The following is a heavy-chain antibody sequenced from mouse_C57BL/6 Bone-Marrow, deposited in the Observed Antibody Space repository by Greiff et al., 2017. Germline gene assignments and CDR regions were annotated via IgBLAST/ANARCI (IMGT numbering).Heavy chain of an antibody. CDR1: GYTFTSYW. CDR3: AGWDVDY. V-gene: IGHV1-55*01. J-gene: IGHJ2*01. Sequence: VQLQQPGAELVKPGASVKMSCKASGYTFTSYWITWVKPRPGQGLEWIGDIYPGSGSTNYNEKFKSKATLTVATSSSTAYMQLSSLTSEDSAFYYCAGWDVDYWGQSTTLTISS. D-gene: IGHD4-1*01. CDR2: IYPGSGST.